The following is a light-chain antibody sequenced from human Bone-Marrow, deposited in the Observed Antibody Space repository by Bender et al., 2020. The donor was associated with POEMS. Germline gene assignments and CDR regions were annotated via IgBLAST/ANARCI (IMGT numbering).Light chain of an antibody. CDR1: SIGSKI. CDR3: QVWDSSTDHVV. V-gene: IGLV3-21*02. Sequence: SYVLTQPPSVSVAPGQTARITCGGNSIGSKIVHWYQQKPGQAPVLVVYDDTDRPSGIPERFSGSKSGNTATLTISRVEAGDEADYYCQVWDSSTDHVVFGGGTKLTVL. CDR2: DDT. J-gene: IGLJ2*01.